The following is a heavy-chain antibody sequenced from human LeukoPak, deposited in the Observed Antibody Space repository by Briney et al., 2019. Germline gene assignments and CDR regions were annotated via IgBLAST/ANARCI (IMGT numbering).Heavy chain of an antibody. CDR2: IIPIFGTA. V-gene: IGHV1-69*06. Sequence: GASVKVSCKASGGTFSSYAISWVRQAPGQGLEWMGGIIPIFGTANYAQKFQGRVTITADKSTSTAYMELSSLRSEDTAVYYCASGGVSYYDILTGYKNWFDPWGQGTLVTVSS. D-gene: IGHD3-9*01. CDR3: ASGGVSYYDILTGYKNWFDP. J-gene: IGHJ5*02. CDR1: GGTFSSYA.